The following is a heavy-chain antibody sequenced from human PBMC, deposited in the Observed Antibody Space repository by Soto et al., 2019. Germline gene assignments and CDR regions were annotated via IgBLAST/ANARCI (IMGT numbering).Heavy chain of an antibody. D-gene: IGHD6-19*01. Sequence: QVQLQESGPGLVKPSGTLSLTCAVSGGSISSSNWWSWVRQPPGKGLEWIGEIYHSGSTNYNPSLKRRVXIXVHXSKTQVSLKLSSVTAADTAVYYCARVAVAGTRVDYWGQGTLVTVSS. J-gene: IGHJ4*02. CDR1: GGSISSSNW. CDR2: IYHSGST. CDR3: ARVAVAGTRVDY. V-gene: IGHV4-4*02.